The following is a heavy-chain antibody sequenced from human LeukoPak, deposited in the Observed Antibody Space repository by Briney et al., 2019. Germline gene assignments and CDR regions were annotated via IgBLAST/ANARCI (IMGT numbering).Heavy chain of an antibody. CDR1: GYTFTSYH. J-gene: IGHJ4*02. Sequence: SVKVSCKAFGYTFTSYHMHWVRQAPGQGPEWMGGVIPIFGTANYAQKFQGRVTITADESTSTAYMELSSLRSEDTAVYYCARDMYDSSGYYPPSFDYWGQGTLVTVSS. V-gene: IGHV1-69*13. CDR3: ARDMYDSSGYYPPSFDY. D-gene: IGHD3-22*01. CDR2: VIPIFGTA.